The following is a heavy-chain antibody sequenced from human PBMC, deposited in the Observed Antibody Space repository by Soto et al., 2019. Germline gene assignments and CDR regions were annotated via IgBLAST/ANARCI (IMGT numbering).Heavy chain of an antibody. J-gene: IGHJ5*02. D-gene: IGHD2-15*01. CDR2: INPDNGNT. CDR3: ARGIATGQLDT. V-gene: IGHV1-3*01. Sequence: ASVKVSCKASGYTFTRYTMNWVRQAPGQRLEWMGWINPDNGNTKSSQKFQDRVIITRDTSAGTAYMDLSSLRSEDTAVYYCARGIATGQLDTWGRGTLVTVSS. CDR1: GYTFTRYT.